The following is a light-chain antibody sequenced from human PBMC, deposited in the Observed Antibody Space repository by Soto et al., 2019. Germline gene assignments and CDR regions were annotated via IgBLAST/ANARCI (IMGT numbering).Light chain of an antibody. CDR1: SSNIGNNY. Sequence: QSVLTQPPSVCAAPGQKVTISCSGSSSNIGNNYVSWYQQFPGTAPKLLIYDSNSRPSGIPDRFSGSKSGTSATLGITGLQTGDEADYYCGTWDNSLRSWVFGGGTKLTVL. J-gene: IGLJ3*02. CDR2: DSN. V-gene: IGLV1-51*01. CDR3: GTWDNSLRSWV.